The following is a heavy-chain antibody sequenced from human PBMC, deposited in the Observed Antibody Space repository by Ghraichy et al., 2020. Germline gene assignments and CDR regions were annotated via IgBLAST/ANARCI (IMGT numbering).Heavy chain of an antibody. V-gene: IGHV1-69*04. CDR2: IIPILGIA. CDR1: GGTFSSYT. CDR3: ARDTDGGYDSVY. D-gene: IGHD5-12*01. Sequence: SVKVSCKASGGTFSSYTISWVRQAPGQGLEWMGRIIPILGIANYAQKFQGRVTITADKSTSTAYMELSSLRSEDTAVYYCARDTDGGYDSVYWGQGTLVTVSS. J-gene: IGHJ4*02.